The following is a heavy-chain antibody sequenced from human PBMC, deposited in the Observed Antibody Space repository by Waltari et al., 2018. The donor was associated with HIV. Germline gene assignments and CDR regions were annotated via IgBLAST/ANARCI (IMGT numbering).Heavy chain of an antibody. D-gene: IGHD3-22*01. V-gene: IGHV4-39*01. CDR1: GGSISSSSYY. J-gene: IGHJ3*02. Sequence: QLQLQESGPGLVKPSETLSLTCTVSGGSISSSSYYWGWIRQPPGKGLEWIGSIYYSGHTYYNPSLKSRVTISVDTSKNQFSLKLSSVTAADTAVYYCATTYYYDSSGYSDAFDIWGQGTMVTVSS. CDR2: IYYSGHT. CDR3: ATTYYYDSSGYSDAFDI.